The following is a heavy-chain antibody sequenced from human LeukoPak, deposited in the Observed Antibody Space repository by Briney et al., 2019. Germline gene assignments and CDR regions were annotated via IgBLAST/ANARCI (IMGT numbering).Heavy chain of an antibody. CDR2: ISSGSSYI. CDR1: GLTFSTYM. CDR3: ARDFYGDYVAAFDL. D-gene: IGHD4-17*01. J-gene: IGHJ3*01. V-gene: IGHV3-21*01. Sequence: GGSLRLSCAASGLTFSTYMMNWVRRAPGKGLEWVSSISSGSSYIYYAESVKGRFTISRDNAKNSLYLQMNSLRAEDTAVYYCARDFYGDYVAAFDLWGQGTMVTVSS.